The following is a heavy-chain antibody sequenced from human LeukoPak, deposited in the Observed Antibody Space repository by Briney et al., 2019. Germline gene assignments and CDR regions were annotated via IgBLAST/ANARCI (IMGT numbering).Heavy chain of an antibody. CDR3: ARDIPAAGICFDY. CDR1: RFTFSSFW. Sequence: GGSLRLSCEVCRFTFSSFWMNWVRQAPGKGLEWVANINQDGSEKYYVDSVKGRFTISRDNAKNSLFLQMNSLRAEDTAVYYCARDIPAAGICFDYWGQGTLVTVSS. CDR2: INQDGSEK. D-gene: IGHD6-13*01. J-gene: IGHJ4*02. V-gene: IGHV3-7*01.